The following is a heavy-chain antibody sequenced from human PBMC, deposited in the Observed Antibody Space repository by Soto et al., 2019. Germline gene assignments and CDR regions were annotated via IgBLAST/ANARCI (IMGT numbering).Heavy chain of an antibody. D-gene: IGHD1-26*01. J-gene: IGHJ4*02. CDR3: ARDSGSYQFDY. CDR2: IWYDGSNK. Sequence: ESGGGVVQPGRSLRLSCAASGFTFSSYGMHWVRQAPGKGLEWVTFIWYDGSNKYYADSVKGRFTISRDNSKNTLYLQMNSLRAEDTAVYYCARDSGSYQFDYWGQGTLVTVSS. CDR1: GFTFSSYG. V-gene: IGHV3-33*01.